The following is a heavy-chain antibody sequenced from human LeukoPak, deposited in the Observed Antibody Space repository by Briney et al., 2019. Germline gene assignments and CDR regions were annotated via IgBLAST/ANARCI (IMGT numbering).Heavy chain of an antibody. CDR3: ARHIVSPSNWFDP. J-gene: IGHJ5*02. V-gene: IGHV3-11*01. D-gene: IGHD5/OR15-5a*01. Sequence: GGSLRLSCAASVFTFSDYYMSWIRQAPGKGLEWVSYISSSGSTIYYADSVKGRFTISRDNAKNSLYLQMNSLRAEDTAVYYCARHIVSPSNWFDPWGQGTLVTVSS. CDR2: ISSSGSTI. CDR1: VFTFSDYY.